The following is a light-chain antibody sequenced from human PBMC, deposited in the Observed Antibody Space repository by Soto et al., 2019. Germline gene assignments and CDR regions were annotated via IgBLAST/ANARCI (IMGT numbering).Light chain of an antibody. J-gene: IGLJ2*01. CDR3: ETWDSSLSAVV. CDR1: SSNIGNNY. CDR2: DNN. Sequence: QSVLTQPPSVSAAPGQKVTISCSGSSSNIGNNYVSWYQQVPGTAPKVHIYDNNKRPSGIPDRFSGSKSGTSATLDITGLQTGDEADYSCETWDSSLSAVVFGGGTKLTVL. V-gene: IGLV1-51*01.